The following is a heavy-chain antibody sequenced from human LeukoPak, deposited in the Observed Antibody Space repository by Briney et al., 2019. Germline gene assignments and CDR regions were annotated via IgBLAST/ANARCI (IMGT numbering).Heavy chain of an antibody. CDR3: ANHSDTAMVYAY. D-gene: IGHD5-18*01. CDR2: ISGSGGST. V-gene: IGHV3-23*01. J-gene: IGHJ4*02. Sequence: GGSLRLSCAASGFTFSSYAMSWVRQAPGKGLEWVSGISGSGGSTYYADSVKGRFTISRDNSKNTLNLQMNSLRAEDTAVYYCANHSDTAMVYAYWGQGTLVTVSS. CDR1: GFTFSSYA.